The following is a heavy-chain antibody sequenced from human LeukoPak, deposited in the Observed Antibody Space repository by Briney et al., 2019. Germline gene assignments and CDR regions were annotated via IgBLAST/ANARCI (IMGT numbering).Heavy chain of an antibody. CDR1: GFTFSSYW. Sequence: GGSLRLSCAVSGFTFSSYWMSWVRQAPGKGLEWVANIKQDGSEKYYVDSVKDRFTISRDNAKNSLYLQMNSLRAEDTAVYYCAKEYGDYVVYYYYMDVWGKGTPVTVSS. CDR3: AKEYGDYVVYYYYMDV. J-gene: IGHJ6*03. CDR2: IKQDGSEK. D-gene: IGHD4-17*01. V-gene: IGHV3-7*04.